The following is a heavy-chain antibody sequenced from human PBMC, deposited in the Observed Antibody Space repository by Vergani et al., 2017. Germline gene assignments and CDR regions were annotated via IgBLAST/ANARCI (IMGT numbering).Heavy chain of an antibody. V-gene: IGHV5-51*03. CDR3: ARVKSYCSSTSCYPEAFDI. CDR2: IYSGDSDT. CDR1: GYSFTSYW. D-gene: IGHD2-2*01. Sequence: EVQLVQSGAEVKKPGESLKISCKGSGYSFTSYWIGWVRQMPGKGLEWMGFIYSGDSDTRYSPSFQGQVTISADNSISTAYLQWSSLKASDTAMYYCARVKSYCSSTSCYPEAFDIWGQGTMVTVSS. J-gene: IGHJ3*02.